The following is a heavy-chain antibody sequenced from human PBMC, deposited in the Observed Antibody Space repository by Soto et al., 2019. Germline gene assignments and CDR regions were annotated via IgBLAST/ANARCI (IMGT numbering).Heavy chain of an antibody. Sequence: GGSLRLSCTASGFTFGDYAMSWFRQAPGKGLEWVGFIRSKAYGGTTEYAASVKGRFTISRDDSKSIAYLQMNSLKTEDTAVYYCTREKPGYCSSTSCSWGGAFDIWGQGTMVTVSS. V-gene: IGHV3-49*03. D-gene: IGHD2-2*01. J-gene: IGHJ3*02. CDR1: GFTFGDYA. CDR3: TREKPGYCSSTSCSWGGAFDI. CDR2: IRSKAYGGTT.